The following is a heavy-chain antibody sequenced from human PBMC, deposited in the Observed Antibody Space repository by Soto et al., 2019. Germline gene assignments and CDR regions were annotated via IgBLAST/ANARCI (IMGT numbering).Heavy chain of an antibody. CDR1: GGSISSYY. V-gene: IGHV4-59*01. D-gene: IGHD3-10*01. CDR3: ARVWGGAFDI. J-gene: IGHJ3*02. Sequence: SETLSITCTVSGGSISSYYWSWIRQPPGKGLEWIGYIYYSGSTNYNPSLKSRVTISVDTSKNQFSLKLSSVTAAYTAVYYCARVWGGAFDIWGQGTMVT. CDR2: IYYSGST.